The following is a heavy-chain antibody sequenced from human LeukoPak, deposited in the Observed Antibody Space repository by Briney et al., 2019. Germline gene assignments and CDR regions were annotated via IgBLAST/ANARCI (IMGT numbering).Heavy chain of an antibody. CDR1: GFTFSSYA. V-gene: IGHV3-23*01. CDR3: AKTDFWSGYPYYYYYYGMDV. J-gene: IGHJ6*02. CDR2: ISGSGGST. D-gene: IGHD3-3*01. Sequence: GGSLRLSCAASGFTFSSYAMSWVRQAPGKGLEWVSAISGSGGSTYYADSVKGRFTISRDNSKNTLYLQMNSLRAEDTAVYYCAKTDFWSGYPYYYYYYGMDVWGQGTTVTVSS.